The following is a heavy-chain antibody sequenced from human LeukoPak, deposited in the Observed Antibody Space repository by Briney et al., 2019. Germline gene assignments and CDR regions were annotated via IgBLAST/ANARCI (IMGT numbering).Heavy chain of an antibody. CDR2: IKQDGSEK. CDR1: GFTFSSYW. D-gene: IGHD3-3*01. Sequence: PGGSLRLSCAASGFTFSSYWMSWVRQAPGKGLEWVANIKQDGSEKYYVDSVKGRFTLSRDNAKNSLYLQMNSLRAEDTAVYYCASEPQYYDFWSGYPPVSWFDPWGQGTLVTVSS. J-gene: IGHJ5*02. V-gene: IGHV3-7*01. CDR3: ASEPQYYDFWSGYPPVSWFDP.